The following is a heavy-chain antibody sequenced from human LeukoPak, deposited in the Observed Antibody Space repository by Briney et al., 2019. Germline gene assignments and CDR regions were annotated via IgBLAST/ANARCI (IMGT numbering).Heavy chain of an antibody. CDR1: GVSFSGYY. J-gene: IGHJ4*02. CDR2: INHSGST. V-gene: IGHV4-34*01. D-gene: IGHD5-24*01. Sequence: PSETLSLTCAVYGVSFSGYYRSWLRQPPGKGLEWIGEINHSGSTNYNPSLKSRVTISVDTSKNQFSLKLSSVTVADTAVYYCAGRDGFNSLDHWGQGTLVTVSA. CDR3: AGRDGFNSLDH.